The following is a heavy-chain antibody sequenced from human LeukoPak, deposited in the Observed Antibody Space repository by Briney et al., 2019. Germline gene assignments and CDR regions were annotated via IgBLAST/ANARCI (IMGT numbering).Heavy chain of an antibody. CDR3: ARVAPNRRYCSGGSCLNYFDY. D-gene: IGHD2-15*01. CDR2: INTNTGNP. V-gene: IGHV7-4-1*02. J-gene: IGHJ4*02. CDR1: GYTFTSYA. Sequence: GASVKVSCKASGYTFTSYAMNWVRQAPGQGLEWMGWINTNTGNPTYAQGFTGRFVFSLDTSVSTAYLQISSLKAEDTAVYYCARVAPNRRYCSGGSCLNYFDYWGQGTLVTVSS.